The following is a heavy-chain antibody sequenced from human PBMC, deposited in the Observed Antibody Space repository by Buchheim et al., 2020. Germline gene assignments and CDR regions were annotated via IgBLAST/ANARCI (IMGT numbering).Heavy chain of an antibody. CDR3: VRASSTVRAYYYGMDV. CDR2: IKQDGSEK. CDR1: GFMFSTYW. V-gene: IGHV3-7*04. Sequence: EVQLVESGGVLVQPGGSLRLSCAASGFMFSTYWISLVRQAPGKGLEWVANIKQDGSEKNYVDSVEGRFTISRDNAKKSLDLQMNSLRVEDTGVYFCVRASSTVRAYYYGMDVWGQGTT. J-gene: IGHJ6*02. D-gene: IGHD4-11*01.